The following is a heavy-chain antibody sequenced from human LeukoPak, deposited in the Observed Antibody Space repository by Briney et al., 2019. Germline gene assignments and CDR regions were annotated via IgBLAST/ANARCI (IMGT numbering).Heavy chain of an antibody. CDR3: ASSRYCSSTSCFPRIFAGYYYGMDV. CDR1: GGSFSGYY. J-gene: IGHJ6*02. Sequence: SETLSLTCAVYGGSFSGYYWSWIRQPPGKGLEWIEEINHSGSTNYNPSLKSRVTISVDTSKNQFSLKLSSVTAADTAVYYCASSRYCSSTSCFPRIFAGYYYGMDVWGQGTTVTVSS. D-gene: IGHD2-2*01. CDR2: INHSGST. V-gene: IGHV4-34*01.